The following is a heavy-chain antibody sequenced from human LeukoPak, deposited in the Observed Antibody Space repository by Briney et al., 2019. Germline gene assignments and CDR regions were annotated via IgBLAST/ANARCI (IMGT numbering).Heavy chain of an antibody. CDR3: AREGYYYGSGTLSFSLYYFDY. Sequence: EASVKVSCKASGYTFTSYGISWVRQAPGQGLEWMGWISAYNGNTNYAQKLQGRVTMTTDTSTSTAYMELRSLRSDDTGVYYCAREGYYYGSGTLSFSLYYFDYWGQGTLVTVSS. J-gene: IGHJ4*02. CDR1: GYTFTSYG. CDR2: ISAYNGNT. V-gene: IGHV1-18*01. D-gene: IGHD3-10*01.